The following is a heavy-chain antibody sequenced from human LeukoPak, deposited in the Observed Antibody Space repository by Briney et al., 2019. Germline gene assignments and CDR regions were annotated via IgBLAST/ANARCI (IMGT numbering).Heavy chain of an antibody. J-gene: IGHJ4*02. CDR3: AKDYHRTDGDPFDY. CDR1: GFTFSNYA. Sequence: GVSLRLSCSASGFTFSNYAMSWLRQAPGKGLEGCSMISGNTYYEDSVKGRLTISRDNSKNTLFLEMNSLRAEATAVYYCAKDYHRTDGDPFDYWGQGTLVTVSS. V-gene: IGHV3-23*01. CDR2: ISGNT. D-gene: IGHD5-24*01.